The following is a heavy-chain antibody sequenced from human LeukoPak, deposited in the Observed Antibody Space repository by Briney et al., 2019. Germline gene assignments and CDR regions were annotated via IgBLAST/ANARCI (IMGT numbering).Heavy chain of an antibody. J-gene: IGHJ4*02. CDR1: GFTFSSYA. Sequence: PGGSLRLSCAASGFTFSSYAMSWVRQAPGKGLEWVSAISGSGGSTYYADSVKGRFTISRDNSKNTLYLQMNSLRAEDTAVYYCAKRGSSWFPGVYYFDYWGQGTLVTVSS. CDR2: ISGSGGST. CDR3: AKRGSSWFPGVYYFDY. D-gene: IGHD6-13*01. V-gene: IGHV3-23*01.